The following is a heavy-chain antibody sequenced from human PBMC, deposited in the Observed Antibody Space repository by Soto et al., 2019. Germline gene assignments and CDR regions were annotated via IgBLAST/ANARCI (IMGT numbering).Heavy chain of an antibody. V-gene: IGHV3-48*01. D-gene: IGHD6-13*01. CDR1: GFTFSSHG. CDR2: ISNSTSII. CDR3: VRVLITRAAALDY. J-gene: IGHJ4*02. Sequence: EVQLVESGGGLVQPGGSLRLSCAASGFTFSSHGMHWVRQAPGEGLEWVSYISNSTSIIYYADSVKGRFTISRDNAKNALYLQMNSLRAEDTAVYYCVRVLITRAAALDYWGQVTLVTVSS.